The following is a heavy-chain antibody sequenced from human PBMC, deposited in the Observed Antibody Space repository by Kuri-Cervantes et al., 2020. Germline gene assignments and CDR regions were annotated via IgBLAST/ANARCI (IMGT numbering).Heavy chain of an antibody. Sequence: GGSLRLSCAASGFTFSDYYMSWIRQAPGKGLEWVSYISSSGSTIYYADSVKGRFTISRDNAKNSLYLQMNSLGAEDTAVYYCARDLSLIPAEDYYGMDVWGQGTTVTVSS. CDR1: GFTFSDYY. CDR2: ISSSGSTI. V-gene: IGHV3-11*01. J-gene: IGHJ6*02. D-gene: IGHD2-2*01. CDR3: ARDLSLIPAEDYYGMDV.